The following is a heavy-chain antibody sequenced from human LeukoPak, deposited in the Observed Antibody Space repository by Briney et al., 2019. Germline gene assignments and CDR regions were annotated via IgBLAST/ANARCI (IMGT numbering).Heavy chain of an antibody. D-gene: IGHD3-3*01. CDR1: GGTFSSYA. CDR2: IIPILGIA. CDR3: ARGSYDFWSGYYQANDY. Sequence: ASVKVSCKASGGTFSSYAISWVRQAPGQGLEWMGRIIPILGIANYAQKFQGRVTITADKSTSTVYMELSSLRSEDTAVYYCARGSYDFWSGYYQANDYWGQGTLVTVSS. V-gene: IGHV1-69*04. J-gene: IGHJ4*02.